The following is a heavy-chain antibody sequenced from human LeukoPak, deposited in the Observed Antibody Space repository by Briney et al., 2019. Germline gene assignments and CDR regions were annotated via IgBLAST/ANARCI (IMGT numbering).Heavy chain of an antibody. J-gene: IGHJ4*02. CDR1: GGSITSYY. CDR2: INHSGST. CDR3: ARGRDYYGSGDFDY. D-gene: IGHD3-10*01. V-gene: IGHV4-34*01. Sequence: PSETLSLTCAVSGGSITSYYWNWIRQPPGKGLEWIGEINHSGSTNYNPSLKSRVTISVDTSENQFSLKLSSVTAADTAVYYCARGRDYYGSGDFDYWGQGTLVTVSS.